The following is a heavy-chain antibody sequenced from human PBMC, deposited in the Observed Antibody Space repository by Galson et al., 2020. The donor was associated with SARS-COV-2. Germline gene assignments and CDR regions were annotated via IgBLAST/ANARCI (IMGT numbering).Heavy chain of an antibody. D-gene: IGHD6-19*01. Sequence: GGSLRLSCAASGFTISNHYISCVRQAPGKGLEWVSVIFSGGSTYFEDPVKGRFSVSRDNSKNTLFLQMNGLRAEDTAVYYCARDTPMYSGGWYPAYWGQGTLVTVSS. CDR2: IFSGGST. J-gene: IGHJ4*02. CDR3: ARDTPMYSGGWYPAY. CDR1: GFTISNHY. V-gene: IGHV3-53*01.